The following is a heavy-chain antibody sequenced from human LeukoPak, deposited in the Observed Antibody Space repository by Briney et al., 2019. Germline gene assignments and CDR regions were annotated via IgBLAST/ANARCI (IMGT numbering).Heavy chain of an antibody. J-gene: IGHJ4*02. D-gene: IGHD3-10*01. V-gene: IGHV3-23*01. CDR2: IGSSGTST. CDR1: GFTFSNYA. Sequence: GGSLRLSCAASGFTFSNYAMSWVRQAPGKGLEWVSSIGSSGTSTYYADSVKGRFAISRDNSENTLYLQMNSLRAEDTALYYCAKGTYYHTSGTSSTETFGENWGQGTLVTVSS. CDR3: AKGTYYHTSGTSSTETFGEN.